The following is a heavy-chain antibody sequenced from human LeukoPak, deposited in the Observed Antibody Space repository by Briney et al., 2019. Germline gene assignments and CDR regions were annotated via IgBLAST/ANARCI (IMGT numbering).Heavy chain of an antibody. V-gene: IGHV3-30*02. Sequence: GGSLRLSCAASGFTFSSYGMHWVRQAPGKGLEWVAFIRYDGSNKYYADSVKGRFTIPRDNSKNTLYLQMNSLRAEDTAVYYCAKDQELLWFGEPMYYFDYWGQGTLVTVSS. J-gene: IGHJ4*02. CDR1: GFTFSSYG. CDR3: AKDQELLWFGEPMYYFDY. CDR2: IRYDGSNK. D-gene: IGHD3-10*01.